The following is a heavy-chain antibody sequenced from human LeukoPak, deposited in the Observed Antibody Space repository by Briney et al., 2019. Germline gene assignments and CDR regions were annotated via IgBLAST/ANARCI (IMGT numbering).Heavy chain of an antibody. Sequence: SETLSLTCAVSGGSISSGGYSWSWIRQPPGKGLEWIGYIYHSGSTYYNPSLKSRVTISVDRSKNQFSLKLSSVTAADTAVYYCARRSGDGYNSGAFDIWGQGTMVTVSS. D-gene: IGHD5-24*01. V-gene: IGHV4-30-2*01. CDR1: GGSISSGGYS. CDR3: ARRSGDGYNSGAFDI. CDR2: IYHSGST. J-gene: IGHJ3*02.